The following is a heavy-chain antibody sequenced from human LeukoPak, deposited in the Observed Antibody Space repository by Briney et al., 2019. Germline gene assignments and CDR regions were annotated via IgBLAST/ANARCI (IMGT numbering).Heavy chain of an antibody. V-gene: IGHV4-39*07. J-gene: IGHJ5*02. CDR3: AREGPIAAAPNWFDP. D-gene: IGHD6-13*01. CDR1: GGSISSSSYY. Sequence: SETLSLTCTVSGGSISSSSYYWGWIRQPPGKGLEWIGSIYYSGSTYYNPSLKSRVTISVDTSKNQFSLKLSSVTAADTAVYYCAREGPIAAAPNWFDPWGQGTLVTVSS. CDR2: IYYSGST.